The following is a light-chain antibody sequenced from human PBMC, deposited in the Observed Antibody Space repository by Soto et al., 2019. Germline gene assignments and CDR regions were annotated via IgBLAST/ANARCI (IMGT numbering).Light chain of an antibody. CDR2: EGS. V-gene: IGLV2-23*01. J-gene: IGLJ3*02. Sequence: QSALTQPASVSGSPGQSITISCTGTSSDVGSYNLVSWYQQHPGKAPKLMIYEGSKRPSGVSNRFSGSKSGNTASLTISGRKDEGGAAYYCPSYAGRTNGVFGGGP. CDR1: SSDVGSYNL. CDR3: PSYAGRTNGV.